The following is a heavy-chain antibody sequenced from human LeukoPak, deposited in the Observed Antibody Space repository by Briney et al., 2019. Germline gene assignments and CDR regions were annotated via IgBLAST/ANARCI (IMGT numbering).Heavy chain of an antibody. V-gene: IGHV4-39*01. CDR3: ARHENIVVVASATAFDY. D-gene: IGHD2-15*01. Sequence: SETLSLTCSVSGGPISSSSHFWGWIRKPPGKGLEWIGSNYYRGNTNYNPSLKSQVTMSVDKSKNYFPLKVTYVTAADTAMYYCARHENIVVVASATAFDYWGQETLDTVST. CDR1: GGPISSSSHF. CDR2: NYYRGNT. J-gene: IGHJ4*02.